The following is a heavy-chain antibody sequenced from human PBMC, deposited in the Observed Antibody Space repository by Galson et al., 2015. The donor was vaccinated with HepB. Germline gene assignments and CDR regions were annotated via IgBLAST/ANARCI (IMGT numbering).Heavy chain of an antibody. Sequence: SLRLSCAASGFTFSSYDMHWVRQATGKGLEWASAIGTAGDTYYPGSVKGRFTISRENAKNSLYLQMNSLRAGDTAVYYCARGRYWRGFDYWGQGTLVTVSS. CDR3: ARGRYWRGFDY. V-gene: IGHV3-13*04. J-gene: IGHJ4*02. D-gene: IGHD1-26*01. CDR1: GFTFSSYD. CDR2: IGTAGDT.